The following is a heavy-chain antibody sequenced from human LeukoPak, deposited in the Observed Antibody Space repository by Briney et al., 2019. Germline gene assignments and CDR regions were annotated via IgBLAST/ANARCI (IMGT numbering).Heavy chain of an antibody. CDR3: ARDSMVRGVIIRVGY. Sequence: ASVTVSCKASGYTFTGYYMHWVRQAPGQGLEWMGWINPNSGGTNYAQKFQGRVTMTRDTSISTAYMELSRLRSDDTAVYYCARDSMVRGVIIRVGYWGQGTLVTVSS. D-gene: IGHD3-10*01. V-gene: IGHV1-2*02. CDR1: GYTFTGYY. CDR2: INPNSGGT. J-gene: IGHJ4*02.